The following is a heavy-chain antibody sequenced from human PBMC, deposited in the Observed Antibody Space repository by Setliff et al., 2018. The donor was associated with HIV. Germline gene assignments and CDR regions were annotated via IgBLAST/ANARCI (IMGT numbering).Heavy chain of an antibody. CDR2: IHAGKGDT. D-gene: IGHD2-8*02. Sequence: ASVKVSCKVSGYTFTTYSLHWVRQAPGQSLAWFGWIHAGKGDTKYSQDLQGRITISSDTSANTAYMALSNLRSDDTAVYFCVRGALLAAFDFDHWGHGTLVTVSS. V-gene: IGHV1-3*01. J-gene: IGHJ4*01. CDR1: GYTFTTYS. CDR3: VRGALLAAFDFDH.